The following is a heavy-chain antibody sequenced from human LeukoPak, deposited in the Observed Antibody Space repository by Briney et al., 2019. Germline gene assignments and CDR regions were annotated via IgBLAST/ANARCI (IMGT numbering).Heavy chain of an antibody. Sequence: PGGSLRLSCAASGFTFSSYGMHWVSQAPGKGLEWVAFIRYDGSNKYYADSVKGRFTISRDNSKNTLYLQMNSLRAEDTAVYYCAKARGSTFAEYFQHWGQGTLVTVPS. CDR1: GFTFSSYG. CDR3: AKARGSTFAEYFQH. CDR2: IRYDGSNK. J-gene: IGHJ1*01. V-gene: IGHV3-30*02. D-gene: IGHD2-15*01.